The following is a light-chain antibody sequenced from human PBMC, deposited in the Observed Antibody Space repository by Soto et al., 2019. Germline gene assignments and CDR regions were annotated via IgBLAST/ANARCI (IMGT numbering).Light chain of an antibody. CDR2: GAS. J-gene: IGKJ1*01. CDR1: QSVSSN. CDR3: QQYNNWLRT. V-gene: IGKV3-15*01. Sequence: ERVMTQSPATLSVSPKERATLSCRASQSVSSNLAWYQQKPGQAPRLLIYGASTRATGIPARFSGSGSGAEFTLTISSLQSEDFAVYYCQQYNNWLRTFGQGTKVDIK.